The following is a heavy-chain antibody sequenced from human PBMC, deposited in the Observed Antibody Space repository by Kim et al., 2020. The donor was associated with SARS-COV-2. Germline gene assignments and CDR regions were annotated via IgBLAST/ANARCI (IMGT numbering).Heavy chain of an antibody. CDR3: ATVPKVPGRTYYGMDV. Sequence: ASVKVSCKASGYTFTSYYMHWVRQAPGQGLEWMGIINPSGGSTSYAQKFQGRVTITRDTSTSTVYMELSSLRSEDTAVYYCATVPKVPGRTYYGMDVWGQGTTVTVSS. V-gene: IGHV1-46*01. J-gene: IGHJ6*02. CDR1: GYTFTSYY. D-gene: IGHD3-10*01. CDR2: INPSGGST.